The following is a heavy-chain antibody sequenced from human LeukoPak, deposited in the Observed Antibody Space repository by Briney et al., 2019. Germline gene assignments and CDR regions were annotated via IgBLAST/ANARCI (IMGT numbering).Heavy chain of an antibody. CDR3: ARDLRTSPYYDSSGYYPDAFDI. D-gene: IGHD3-22*01. J-gene: IGHJ3*02. CDR2: IIPIFGTA. V-gene: IGHV1-69*01. Sequence: XWVRQAPGXGLXWMGGIIPIFGTANYAQKFQGRVTITADESTSTAYMELSSLRSEDTAVHYCARDLRTSPYYDSSGYYPDAFDIWGQGTMVTVSS.